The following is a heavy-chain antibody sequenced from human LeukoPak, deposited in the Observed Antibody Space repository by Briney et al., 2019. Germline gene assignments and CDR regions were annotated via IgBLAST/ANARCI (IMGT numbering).Heavy chain of an antibody. V-gene: IGHV3-66*01. CDR3: ARGGGNSGDY. J-gene: IGHJ4*02. Sequence: GGSLRLSCAASGFTFSDYYMSWIRQAPGKGLEWVSIIYSGGSTYYADSVKGRFTISRDNSKNTLYLQMNSLRADDTAVYYCARGGGNSGDYWGQGTLVTVSS. D-gene: IGHD4-23*01. CDR2: IYSGGST. CDR1: GFTFSDYY.